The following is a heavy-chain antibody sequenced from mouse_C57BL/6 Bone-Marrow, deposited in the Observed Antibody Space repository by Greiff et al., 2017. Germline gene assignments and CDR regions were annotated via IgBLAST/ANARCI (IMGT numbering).Heavy chain of an antibody. CDR1: GYTFTSYD. CDR3: ARWNYGSSDDYWYFDV. D-gene: IGHD1-1*01. Sequence: QVQLQQSGPELVKPGASVKLSCKASGYTFTSYDINWVKQRPGPGLEWIGWIYPRDGSTKYNEKFKGKATLTVDTSSSTAYMELHSLTSEDSAVYCCARWNYGSSDDYWYFDVWGTGTTVTVSS. CDR2: IYPRDGST. V-gene: IGHV1-85*01. J-gene: IGHJ1*03.